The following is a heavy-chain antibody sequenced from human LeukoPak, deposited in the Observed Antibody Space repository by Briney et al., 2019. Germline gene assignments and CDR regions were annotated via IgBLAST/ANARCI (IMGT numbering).Heavy chain of an antibody. CDR1: GFTFSSYA. V-gene: IGHV3-23*01. J-gene: IGHJ4*02. CDR2: ISGSGGST. D-gene: IGHD4-17*01. Sequence: PGGSLSPSCAASGFTFSSYAMSWVRQAPGKGLEWVSAISGSGGSTYYADSVKGRFTISRDNSKNTLYLQMNSLRAEDTAVYYCAKDLLTTVNYYFDYWGQGTLVTVSS. CDR3: AKDLLTTVNYYFDY.